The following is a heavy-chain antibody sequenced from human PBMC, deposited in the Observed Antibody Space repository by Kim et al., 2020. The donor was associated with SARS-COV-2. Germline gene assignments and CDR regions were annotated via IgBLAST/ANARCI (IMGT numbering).Heavy chain of an antibody. J-gene: IGHJ4*02. D-gene: IGHD5-18*01. CDR2: VNPADSDT. V-gene: IGHV5-51*01. CDR1: GYSFTSYW. Sequence: GESLKISCKGSGYSFTSYWIGWVRQMPGKGLEWMGVVNPADSDTRYSPSFQGQVTISFDTSISTAYLQWSSLKASDTAIYYCARRPPPGYTYAYYFDYWGQGSLVTVSS. CDR3: ARRPPPGYTYAYYFDY.